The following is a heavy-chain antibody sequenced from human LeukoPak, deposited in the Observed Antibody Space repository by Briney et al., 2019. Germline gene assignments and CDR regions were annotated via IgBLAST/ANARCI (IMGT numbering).Heavy chain of an antibody. CDR3: ARDAAAGYFDC. CDR1: GGSVSSGSYY. D-gene: IGHD6-13*01. CDR2: IYYSGST. Sequence: SETLSLTCTVSGGSVSSGSYYWSWIRQPPGKGLEWIGYIYYSGSTNYNPSLKSRVTISVDTSKNQFSLKLSSVTAADTAVYYCARDAAAGYFDCWGQGTLVTVSS. V-gene: IGHV4-61*01. J-gene: IGHJ4*02.